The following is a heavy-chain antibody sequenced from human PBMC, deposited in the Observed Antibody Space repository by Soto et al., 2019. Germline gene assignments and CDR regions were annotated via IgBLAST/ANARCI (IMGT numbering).Heavy chain of an antibody. Sequence: GGSLRLSCAASGFTFSSYWMSWVRQAPGKGLEWVANIKQDGSEKYYVDSVKGRFTISRDNAKNSLYLKMNSLRAEDTAVYYCARALVVPLLYDFWSEGYYYYMDVWGKGTTVTVSS. CDR2: IKQDGSEK. CDR3: ARALVVPLLYDFWSEGYYYYMDV. J-gene: IGHJ6*03. CDR1: GFTFSSYW. V-gene: IGHV3-7*01. D-gene: IGHD3-3*01.